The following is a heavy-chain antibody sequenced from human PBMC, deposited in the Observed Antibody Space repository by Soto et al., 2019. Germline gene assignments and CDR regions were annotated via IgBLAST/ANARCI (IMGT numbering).Heavy chain of an antibody. CDR3: AKDMELGGSRSYHNY. V-gene: IGHV3-43*01. J-gene: IGHJ4*02. CDR1: GFTFDDYT. CDR2: ISWDGGST. Sequence: EVQLVESGGVVLQPGGSLRLSCAASGFTFDDYTMHWVRQAPGKGLEWVSLISWDGGSTYYADSVKGRFTISRDNSKNSLYLQMNSLRTEDTALYYCAKDMELGGSRSYHNYWGQGTLVTVSS. D-gene: IGHD3-10*01.